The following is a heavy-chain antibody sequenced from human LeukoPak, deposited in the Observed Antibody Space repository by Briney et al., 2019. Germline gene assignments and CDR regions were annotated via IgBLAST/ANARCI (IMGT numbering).Heavy chain of an antibody. D-gene: IGHD3-9*01. CDR2: ISGSGGST. V-gene: IGHV3-23*01. CDR3: AKPYSGTILTGWFDP. Sequence: GGSLRLSCAATGFTFSSYAMTWVRQAPGKGLEWVSIISGSGGSTSYADSVKGRFTISRDNSKNTLYLQMNSLRAEDTALYYCAKPYSGTILTGWFDPWGQGTLVTVSS. CDR1: GFTFSSYA. J-gene: IGHJ5*02.